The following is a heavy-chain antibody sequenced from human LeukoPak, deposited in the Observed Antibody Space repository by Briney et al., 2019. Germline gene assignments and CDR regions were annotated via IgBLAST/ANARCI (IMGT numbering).Heavy chain of an antibody. J-gene: IGHJ3*02. CDR3: ARRSPAKDAFDI. CDR2: INSDGSTT. CDR1: GFTFSSYW. V-gene: IGHV3-74*01. Sequence: GGSLRLSCAASGFTFSSYWMHWVRQAPGKGLVWVSRINSDGSTTSYADPVKGRFTISRDNAKNTLFLQMNSLRAEDTAVYYCARRSPAKDAFDIWGQGTMVTVSS.